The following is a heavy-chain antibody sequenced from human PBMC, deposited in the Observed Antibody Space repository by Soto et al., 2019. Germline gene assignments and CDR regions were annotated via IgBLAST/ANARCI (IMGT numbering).Heavy chain of an antibody. V-gene: IGHV4-31*03. CDR3: ARVFGFGGMDV. J-gene: IGHJ6*02. D-gene: IGHD3-10*01. CDR2: IYYSGST. CDR1: GGSISSGGYY. Sequence: QVQLQESGPGLVKPSQTLSLTCTVSGGSISSGGYYWSWIRQHPGKGLEWIGYIYYSGSTYYNPSLNIRVTISVDTSKNQYSLKLSSVTAADTAVYYCARVFGFGGMDVWGQGTTVTVSS.